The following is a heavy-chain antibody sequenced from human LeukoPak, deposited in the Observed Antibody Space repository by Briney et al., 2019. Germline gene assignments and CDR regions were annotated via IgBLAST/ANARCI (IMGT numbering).Heavy chain of an antibody. Sequence: PGGTLRLSCAVSGFTFSVYGMSWVRQAPGKGLEWVSYISSSSSTIYYADSVKGRFTISRDNAKNSLYLQMNSLRAEDTAVYYCARALIGYYFDYWGQGTLVTVSS. CDR3: ARALIGYYFDY. CDR1: GFTFSVYG. CDR2: ISSSSSTI. D-gene: IGHD2-8*01. V-gene: IGHV3-48*01. J-gene: IGHJ4*02.